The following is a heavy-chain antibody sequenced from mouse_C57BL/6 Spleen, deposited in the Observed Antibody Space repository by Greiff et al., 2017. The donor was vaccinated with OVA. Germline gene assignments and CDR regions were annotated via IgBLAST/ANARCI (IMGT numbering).Heavy chain of an antibody. D-gene: IGHD1-1*01. V-gene: IGHV5-4*01. Sequence: DVMLVESGGGLVKPGGSLKLSCAASGFTFSSYAMSWVRQTPEKRLEWVATISDGGSYTYYPDNVKGRFTISRDNAKNNLYLQMSHLKSEDTAMYYCARDYGSSYGFAYWGQGTLVTVSA. J-gene: IGHJ3*01. CDR1: GFTFSSYA. CDR2: ISDGGSYT. CDR3: ARDYGSSYGFAY.